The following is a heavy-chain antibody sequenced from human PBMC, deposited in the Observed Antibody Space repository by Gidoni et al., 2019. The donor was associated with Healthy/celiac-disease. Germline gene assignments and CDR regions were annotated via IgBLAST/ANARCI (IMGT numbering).Heavy chain of an antibody. Sequence: GNTNYAQKLQGRVTMTTDTSTSTAYMELRSLRSDDTAVYYCARDGDLHYGMDVWGQGTTVTVSS. J-gene: IGHJ6*02. CDR2: GNT. D-gene: IGHD4-17*01. CDR3: ARDGDLHYGMDV. V-gene: IGHV1-18*01.